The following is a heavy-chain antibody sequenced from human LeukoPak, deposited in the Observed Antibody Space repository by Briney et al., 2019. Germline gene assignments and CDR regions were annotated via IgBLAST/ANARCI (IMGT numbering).Heavy chain of an antibody. V-gene: IGHV1-69*05. CDR2: IIPIFGTA. CDR1: GCTFSSYA. J-gene: IGHJ5*02. D-gene: IGHD3-3*01. CDR3: ARVADYDFFTWFDP. Sequence: SVKVSCKASGCTFSSYAISWVRQAPGQGLEWMGGIIPIFGTANYAQKFQGRVTITTDESASTAYMELSRLRSEDTAVYYCARVADYDFFTWFDPWGQGTLVTVSS.